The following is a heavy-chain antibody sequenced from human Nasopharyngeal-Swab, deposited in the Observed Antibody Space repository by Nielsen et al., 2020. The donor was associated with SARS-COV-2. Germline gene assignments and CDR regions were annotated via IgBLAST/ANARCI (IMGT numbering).Heavy chain of an antibody. CDR2: IYYSGST. V-gene: IGHV4-39*07. CDR3: ARDLSHGHYDFWSGYYRTHNYYGMDV. J-gene: IGHJ6*02. Sequence: PGKGLEGIGSIYYSGSTYYNPSLKSRVTRSVDTSKNQFSLKLSSMTAADTAVYYCARDLSHGHYDFWSGYYRTHNYYGMDVWGQGTTVTVSS. D-gene: IGHD3-3*01.